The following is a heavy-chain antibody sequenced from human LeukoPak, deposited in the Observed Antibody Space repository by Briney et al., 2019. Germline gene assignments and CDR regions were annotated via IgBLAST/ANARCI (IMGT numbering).Heavy chain of an antibody. V-gene: IGHV3-49*04. J-gene: IGHJ3*02. CDR3: TRRYNYDSSGYYYVRDAFDI. CDR2: IRSKAYGGTT. CDR1: GFTFNTYS. Sequence: GGSLRLSCEASGFTFNTYSMNWARQAPGKGLEWVGFIRSKAYGGTTKNAASVKGRFTISRDDSRSIAYLQMNSLKTEDTAVYYCTRRYNYDSSGYYYVRDAFDIWGQGTMVTVSS. D-gene: IGHD3-22*01.